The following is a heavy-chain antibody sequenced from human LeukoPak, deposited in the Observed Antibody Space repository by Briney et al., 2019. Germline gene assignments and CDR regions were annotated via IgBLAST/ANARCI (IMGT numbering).Heavy chain of an antibody. J-gene: IGHJ4*02. CDR1: GFTFSSYA. V-gene: IGHV3-64*01. Sequence: GGSLRLSCAASGFTFSSYAMHWVRQAPGKGLEYVSAISSNGGSTYYANSVKGRFTISRDNSKNTLYLQMNSLRAEDTAVYYCARDGLSSWYLGDLDYWGQGTLVTVSS. CDR2: ISSNGGST. D-gene: IGHD6-13*01. CDR3: ARDGLSSWYLGDLDY.